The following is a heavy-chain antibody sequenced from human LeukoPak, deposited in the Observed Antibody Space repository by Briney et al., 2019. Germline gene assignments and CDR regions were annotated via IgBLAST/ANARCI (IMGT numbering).Heavy chain of an antibody. CDR3: AKDLRASYYDILTGYYPQGFDY. D-gene: IGHD3-9*01. Sequence: GGSLRLSCAASGFTFSSYGMHWVRQAPGKGLEWVAVISYDGSNKYYADSVKGRFTISRDNSKNTLYLQMNSLRAEDTAVYHCAKDLRASYYDILTGYYPQGFDYWGQGTLVTVSS. J-gene: IGHJ4*02. V-gene: IGHV3-30*18. CDR2: ISYDGSNK. CDR1: GFTFSSYG.